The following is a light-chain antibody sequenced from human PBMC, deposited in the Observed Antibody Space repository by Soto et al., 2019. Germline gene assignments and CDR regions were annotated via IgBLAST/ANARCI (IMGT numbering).Light chain of an antibody. J-gene: IGLJ1*01. CDR2: EVS. CDR1: SSDVGGYNY. Sequence: QSALTQPASVSGSPGQSIAISCTGTSSDVGGYNYVSWYQQHPGKAPKLMIHEVSNLPSGISDRFSGSKSGNTASLTISGLQADDEADYYCSSHTSYSTRVFGTGTKLTVL. CDR3: SSHTSYSTRV. V-gene: IGLV2-14*01.